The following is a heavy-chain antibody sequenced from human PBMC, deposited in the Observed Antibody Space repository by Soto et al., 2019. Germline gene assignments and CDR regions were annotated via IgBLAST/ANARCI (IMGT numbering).Heavy chain of an antibody. CDR3: AKDVSTVVSYFDY. CDR1: GFTFSSYA. CDR2: ISGSGSST. Sequence: GGSLRLSCAASGFTFSSYAMSWVRQAPGKGLEWVSGISGSGSSTYYADSVKGRFTISRDNSKNTLFLQMNSLRAEDTAVYYCAKDVSTVVSYFDYWGQGSLVTVSS. J-gene: IGHJ4*02. D-gene: IGHD2-21*01. V-gene: IGHV3-23*01.